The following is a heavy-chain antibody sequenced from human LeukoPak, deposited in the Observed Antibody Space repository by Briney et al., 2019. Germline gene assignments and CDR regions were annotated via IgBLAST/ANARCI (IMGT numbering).Heavy chain of an antibody. J-gene: IGHJ3*02. CDR1: GFTFSSYG. V-gene: IGHV3-30*02. D-gene: IGHD6-19*01. CDR2: IRYDGSNK. Sequence: PGGSLRLSCAASGFTFSSYGMHWVRQAPGKGLEWVAFIRYDGSNKYYADSVKGRFTISRDNSKNTLYLQMNTLRAEDTAVYYCAKERTVAVAGTTAAFDIWGQGTMVTVSS. CDR3: AKERTVAVAGTTAAFDI.